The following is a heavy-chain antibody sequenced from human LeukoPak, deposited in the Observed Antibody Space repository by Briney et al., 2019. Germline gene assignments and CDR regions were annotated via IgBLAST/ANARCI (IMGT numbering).Heavy chain of an antibody. CDR2: IRYDGNNK. CDR1: GFTFTTCA. V-gene: IGHV3-30*02. D-gene: IGHD4-23*01. CDR3: AKGDDYGANTRLPKYNWFDP. Sequence: GGSLSLSCAASGFTFTTCAMHWVRQAPGKGLEWVAYIRYDGNNKNYADSVKGRFTISRDNSKDMLYLQMNSLRLEDTAVYYCAKGDDYGANTRLPKYNWFDPWGQGTLVTVSS. J-gene: IGHJ5*02.